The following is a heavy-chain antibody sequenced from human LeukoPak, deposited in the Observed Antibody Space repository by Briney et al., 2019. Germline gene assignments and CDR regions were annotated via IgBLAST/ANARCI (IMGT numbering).Heavy chain of an antibody. CDR3: ARGDYGDYSFYWYFDL. D-gene: IGHD4-17*01. CDR1: GGSVTSNSYY. V-gene: IGHV4-61*03. Sequence: PSETLSLTCTVSGGSVTSNSYYWGWIRQPPGKGLEWIGYVYYSGSTNYNPSLKSRVTISVDTSKNHFSLKLSSVTAADTAVYYCARGDYGDYSFYWYFDLWGRGTLVTVSS. J-gene: IGHJ2*01. CDR2: VYYSGST.